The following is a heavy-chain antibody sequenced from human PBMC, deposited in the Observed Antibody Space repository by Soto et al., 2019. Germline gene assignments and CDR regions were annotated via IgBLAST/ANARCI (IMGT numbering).Heavy chain of an antibody. J-gene: IGHJ5*02. V-gene: IGHV1-69*02. CDR2: IIPILGIA. Sequence: ASVKVSCKASGGTFSSYTISWVRQAPGQGLEWMGRIIPILGIANYAQKFQGRVTITADTSTSTAYMELSSLRSEDTAVYYCARKYYDFSFDPWGQGTLVTVSS. D-gene: IGHD3-3*01. CDR3: ARKYYDFSFDP. CDR1: GGTFSSYT.